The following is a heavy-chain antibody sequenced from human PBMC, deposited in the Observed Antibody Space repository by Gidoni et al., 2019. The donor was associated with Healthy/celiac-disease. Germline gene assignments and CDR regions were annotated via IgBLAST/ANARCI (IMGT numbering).Heavy chain of an antibody. V-gene: IGHV1-18*01. Sequence: QVQLVQSGAEVKKPGASVKVSCKASGYTFTSYGISWVRQAPGQGLEWMGWISAYNGNTNDAQKLQGRVTMTTDTSTSTAYMELRSLRSDDTAVYYCARDRITYGDYVGDFDYWGQGTLVTVSS. CDR3: ARDRITYGDYVGDFDY. CDR1: GYTFTSYG. D-gene: IGHD4-17*01. CDR2: ISAYNGNT. J-gene: IGHJ4*02.